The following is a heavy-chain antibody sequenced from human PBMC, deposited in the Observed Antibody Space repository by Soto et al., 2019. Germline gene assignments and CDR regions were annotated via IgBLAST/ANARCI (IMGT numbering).Heavy chain of an antibody. CDR3: ARACGSSSWYGWFDP. J-gene: IGHJ5*02. CDR2: IDTSGTT. Sequence: PSETLSLTCTVSGGSISSYYCSWIRQAAGKGLEWIGRIDTSGTTNYNPSLKSRVTISVDTSKNQFSLKLSSVTAADTAVYYCARACGSSSWYGWFDPWGQGTLVTVSS. V-gene: IGHV4-4*07. D-gene: IGHD6-13*01. CDR1: GGSISSYY.